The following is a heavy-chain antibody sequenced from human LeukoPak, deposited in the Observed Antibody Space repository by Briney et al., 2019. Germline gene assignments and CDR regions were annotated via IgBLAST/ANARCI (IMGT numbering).Heavy chain of an antibody. J-gene: IGHJ4*02. D-gene: IGHD1-26*01. CDR2: IYPGDSDT. CDR3: SRGLRSWELLDNY. CDR1: GYSFTSYW. V-gene: IGHV5-51*01. Sequence: PGESLKISCKGSGYSFTSYWIGWVRQMPGKGLEWMGIIYPGDSDTRYSPSFQGQVTISADKSISTAYLQWSSLKASDTDMYYCSRGLRSWELLDNYWGQGTLVTVSS.